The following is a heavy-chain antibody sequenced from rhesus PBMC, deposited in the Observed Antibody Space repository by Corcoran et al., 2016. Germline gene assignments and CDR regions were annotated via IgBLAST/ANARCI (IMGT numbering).Heavy chain of an antibody. CDR1: GFTFSRYF. V-gene: IGHV3-100*01. Sequence: EVQLVESGGGLVKRGGSLRLSCVASGFTFSRYFLHWVRQAPGKGLEWVSVIIESGVTTYYADSVKGRFTISRDNAKNSLFLQMNSLRAEDTAVYYCTRERYSSGWSPYFDYWGQGVLVTVSS. D-gene: IGHD6S26*01. CDR3: TRERYSSGWSPYFDY. J-gene: IGHJ4*01. CDR2: IIESGVTT.